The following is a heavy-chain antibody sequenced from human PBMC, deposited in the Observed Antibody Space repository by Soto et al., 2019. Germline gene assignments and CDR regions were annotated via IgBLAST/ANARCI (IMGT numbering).Heavy chain of an antibody. CDR2: MNPNSGNT. V-gene: IGHV1-8*01. CDR1: GYTFTSYD. D-gene: IGHD6-19*01. Sequence: QVQLVQSGAEVKKPGASVKVSCKASGYTFTSYDINWVRQATGQGLEWMGWMNPNSGNTGYAQKFPGRVTMTRNTSISTAYMEPSSLRSEDTAVYYCARSVEWLASFDYWGQGTLVTVSS. J-gene: IGHJ4*02. CDR3: ARSVEWLASFDY.